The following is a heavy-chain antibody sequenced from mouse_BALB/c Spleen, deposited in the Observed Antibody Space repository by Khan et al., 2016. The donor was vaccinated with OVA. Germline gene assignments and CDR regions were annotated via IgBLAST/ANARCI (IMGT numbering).Heavy chain of an antibody. Sequence: QMQLEESGAELVRPGVSVKISCTGSGYTFTDYAMHWVKQCHAKSLEWIGVISTYYGDVDYSQKFKGKATMTVDRSSSTAYMELARLTSEDSAIYYCARGGKFAYWGQGTLVTVSA. CDR3: ARGGKFAY. CDR1: GYTFTDYA. J-gene: IGHJ3*01. CDR2: ISTYYGDV. V-gene: IGHV1S137*01. D-gene: IGHD1-1*02.